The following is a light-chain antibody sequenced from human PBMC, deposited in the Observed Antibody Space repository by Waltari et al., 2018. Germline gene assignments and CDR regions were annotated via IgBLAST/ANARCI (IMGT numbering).Light chain of an antibody. V-gene: IGLV1-47*01. CDR3: AVWDEGYV. Sequence: QSVLPQPPSASGTPWQRLTISCSGSSSSIDNNYVYWYQHLPGMSPKLLIYRNDQRPSEVPYRFSASKSGTSASLALSGHRSDDEAYYYCAVWDEGYVFGTGTKVTVL. CDR2: RND. CDR1: SSSIDNNY. J-gene: IGLJ1*01.